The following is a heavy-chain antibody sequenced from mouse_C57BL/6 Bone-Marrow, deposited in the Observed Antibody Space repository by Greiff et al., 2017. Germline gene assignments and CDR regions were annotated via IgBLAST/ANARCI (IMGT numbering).Heavy chain of an antibody. D-gene: IGHD3-2*02. CDR3: ASEGGIRQLRLSFAY. V-gene: IGHV1-64*01. J-gene: IGHJ3*01. CDR1: GYTFTSYW. Sequence: QVQLQQPGAELVKPGASVKLSCKASGYTFTSYWMHWVKQRPGQGLEWIGMIHPNSGSTNYNEKFKSKATLTVDKSSSTAYMQLSSLTSEDSAVYYCASEGGIRQLRLSFAYWGQGTLVTVSA. CDR2: IHPNSGST.